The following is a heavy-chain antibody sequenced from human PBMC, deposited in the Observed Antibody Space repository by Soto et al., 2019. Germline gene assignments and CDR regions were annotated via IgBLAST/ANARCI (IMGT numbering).Heavy chain of an antibody. CDR3: AHKGGRGAGMDV. J-gene: IGHJ6*02. Sequence: QITLKESGPTLVKPTQTLAVTCTFSGLADSTSGVGVAWIRQPPGKALEWLALIYWDDDKRYSPFLQSRVTITKDTSKNQVVLTMTNMDPVDTATYYCAHKGGRGAGMDVWGQGTTVTVSS. CDR2: IYWDDDK. V-gene: IGHV2-5*02. D-gene: IGHD2-15*01. CDR1: GLADSTSGVG.